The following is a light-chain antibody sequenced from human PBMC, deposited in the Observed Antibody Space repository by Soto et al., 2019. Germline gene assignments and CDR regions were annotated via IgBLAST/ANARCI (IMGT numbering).Light chain of an antibody. CDR3: SSYAGSNKGVV. Sequence: NFMLTQPHSVSESPGKTVTISCTRSSGSIASNYVQWYQQRPGSSPTTVIYEDNRRPSGVPDRFSGSKSGNTASLTVSGLQAEDEADYYCSSYAGSNKGVVFGGGTKVTVL. V-gene: IGLV6-57*01. CDR1: SGSIASNY. J-gene: IGLJ2*01. CDR2: EDN.